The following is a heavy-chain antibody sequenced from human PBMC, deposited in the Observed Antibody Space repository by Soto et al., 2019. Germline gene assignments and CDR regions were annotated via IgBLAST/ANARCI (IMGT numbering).Heavy chain of an antibody. V-gene: IGHV1-46*01. Sequence: ASVKVSCKASGYTFTSYYMHWVRQAPGQGLEWMGIINPSGGSTSYAQKFQGRVTMTRDTSTSTVYMELSSLRSEDTAVYYCAGGTVCSGGSCYGDQAQLMPSNWFAPWGQGTRVPVSS. CDR3: AGGTVCSGGSCYGDQAQLMPSNWFAP. CDR1: GYTFTSYY. J-gene: IGHJ5*02. D-gene: IGHD2-15*01. CDR2: INPSGGST.